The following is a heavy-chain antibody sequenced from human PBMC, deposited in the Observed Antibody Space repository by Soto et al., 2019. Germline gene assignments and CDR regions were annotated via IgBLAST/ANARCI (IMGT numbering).Heavy chain of an antibody. CDR2: ISWDGGST. CDR3: AKDIRYYDSSGYYSSAFDI. V-gene: IGHV3-43D*04. CDR1: GFTFDDYA. D-gene: IGHD3-22*01. J-gene: IGHJ3*02. Sequence: LRLSFAASGFTFDDYAMHWVRQAPGKGLEWVSLISWDGGSTYYADSVKGRFTISRDNSKNSLYLQMNSLRAEDTALYYCAKDIRYYDSSGYYSSAFDIWGQGTMVTVSS.